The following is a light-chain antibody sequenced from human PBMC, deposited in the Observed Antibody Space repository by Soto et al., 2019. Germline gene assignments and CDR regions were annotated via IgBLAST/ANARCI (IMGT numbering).Light chain of an antibody. Sequence: DIQMTQSPSSLSVSVGDRVTITCQANQDIKTFLHWYQQKPGEAPKLLIFATSTLQSGVPSRFSGSGSGTDFTLTISSLQPEDFATYYCQQFNVFGGGTKVDIK. CDR2: ATS. CDR1: QDIKTF. V-gene: IGKV1-39*01. CDR3: QQFNV. J-gene: IGKJ4*01.